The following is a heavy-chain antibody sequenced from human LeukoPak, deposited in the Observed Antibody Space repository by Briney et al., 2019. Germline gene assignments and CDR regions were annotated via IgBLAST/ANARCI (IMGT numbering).Heavy chain of an antibody. J-gene: IGHJ4*02. D-gene: IGHD2-2*01. CDR3: ARDPYLGVVPAATVDY. CDR2: IGTAGDT. V-gene: IGHV3-13*01. CDR1: GFTFSSYD. Sequence: GGSLRLSCAASGFTFSSYDMHWVRQATGKGLECVSAIGTAGDTYYPGSVKGRFTISRENAKNSLYLQMNSLRAGDTAVYYCARDPYLGVVPAATVDYWGQGTLVTVSS.